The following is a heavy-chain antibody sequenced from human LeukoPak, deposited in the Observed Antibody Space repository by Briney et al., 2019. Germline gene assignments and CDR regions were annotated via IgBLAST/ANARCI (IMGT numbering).Heavy chain of an antibody. CDR1: GFTFSSYS. Sequence: GGSLRLSCAASGFTFSSYSMNWVRQAPGKGLEWVSSISSSSSYIYYADSVKGRFTISRDNAKNSLYLQMNSLRAEDTAVYYCARDASIAVAGKLDYWGQGNLVTVSS. CDR2: ISSSSSYI. J-gene: IGHJ4*02. V-gene: IGHV3-21*01. CDR3: ARDASIAVAGKLDY. D-gene: IGHD6-19*01.